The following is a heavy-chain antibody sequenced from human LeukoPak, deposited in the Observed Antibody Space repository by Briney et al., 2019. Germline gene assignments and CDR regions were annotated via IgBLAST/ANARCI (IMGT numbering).Heavy chain of an antibody. CDR1: GFTFSSYA. J-gene: IGHJ5*02. V-gene: IGHV3-23*01. CDR3: AKDQYSRGWQNWFDP. Sequence: GGSLRLSCAASGFTFSSYAMRWVRQAPGRGREWVSAISGSGGSTYYADSVKGRFTISRDNSKHTLYLQMNSLRAEDTAVYYCAKDQYSRGWQNWFDPWGQGTLVTVSS. CDR2: ISGSGGST. D-gene: IGHD6-19*01.